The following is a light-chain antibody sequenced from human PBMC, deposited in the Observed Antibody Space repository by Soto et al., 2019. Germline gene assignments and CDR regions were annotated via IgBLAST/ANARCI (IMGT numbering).Light chain of an antibody. Sequence: DSQMTQSLSTMSASVVDRLTITCRASQSISSWLAWYQQKPGKAPKLLIYKASSLESGVPSRFSGSGSGTEFTLTISSLQPDDFATYYCQQYNSYSWTFGQGTKVDIK. V-gene: IGKV1-5*03. CDR1: QSISSW. CDR3: QQYNSYSWT. CDR2: KAS. J-gene: IGKJ1*01.